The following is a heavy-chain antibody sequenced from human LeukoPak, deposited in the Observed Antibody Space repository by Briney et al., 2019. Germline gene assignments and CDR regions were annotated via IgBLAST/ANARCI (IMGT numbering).Heavy chain of an antibody. V-gene: IGHV3-7*01. J-gene: IGHJ4*02. CDR2: INRDGREK. CDR3: AKGRDYGDY. CDR1: GFTFSSYW. Sequence: GGSLTLSCAVSGFTFSSYWMTWVRQAPGNGLQWVANINRDGREKYYMGSMKGRLNISRDNTENSVFLQLTSLRPEDTGIYFCAKGRDYGDYWGQGTLVAVSS.